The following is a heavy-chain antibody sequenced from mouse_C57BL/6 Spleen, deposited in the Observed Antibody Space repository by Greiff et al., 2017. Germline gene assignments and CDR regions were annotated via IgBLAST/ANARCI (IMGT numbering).Heavy chain of an antibody. Sequence: QVQLQQSEAELVRPGASVTLSCKASGYTFTDYEMHWVKQTPVHGLEWIGAIDPETGGTAYNQKFKGKAILTADKSSSTAYMELRSLTSEDSAVYYCLHYYGSSRYYAMDYWGQGTSVTVSS. V-gene: IGHV1-15*01. CDR1: GYTFTDYE. J-gene: IGHJ4*01. CDR2: IDPETGGT. D-gene: IGHD1-1*01. CDR3: LHYYGSSRYYAMDY.